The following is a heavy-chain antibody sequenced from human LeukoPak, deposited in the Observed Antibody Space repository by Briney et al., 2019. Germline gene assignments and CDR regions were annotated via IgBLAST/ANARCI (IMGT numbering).Heavy chain of an antibody. J-gene: IGHJ6*02. CDR1: GGSISSGGYY. V-gene: IGHV4-31*03. D-gene: IGHD2-2*01. CDR2: IHYSGST. Sequence: PSQTLSLTCTVSGGSISSGGYYWSWIRQHPGKGLEWIGYIHYSGSTYYNPSLKSRVTISVDTSKNQFSLKLSSVTAADTAVYYCARDLVVVPARFGMDVWGQGTTVTVSS. CDR3: ARDLVVVPARFGMDV.